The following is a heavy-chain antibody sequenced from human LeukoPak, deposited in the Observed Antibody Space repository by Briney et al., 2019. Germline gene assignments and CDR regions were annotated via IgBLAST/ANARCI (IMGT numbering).Heavy chain of an antibody. CDR1: GFTFDDYG. CDR2: PNRNGGST. J-gene: IGHJ4*02. CDR3: ARGAYCGGDCLYYFDY. Sequence: AGGSLRLTCAASGFTFDDYGMSWVRPAPGKGLEWVIGPNRNGGSTGYADSVKGRFTISRDNAKNSLYLQMNSLRAEDTALYHCARGAYCGGDCLYYFDYWGQGTLVTVSS. V-gene: IGHV3-20*01. D-gene: IGHD2-21*02.